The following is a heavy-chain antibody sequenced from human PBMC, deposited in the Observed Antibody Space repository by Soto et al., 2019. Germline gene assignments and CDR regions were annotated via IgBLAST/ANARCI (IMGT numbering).Heavy chain of an antibody. Sequence: QRLSCAASGFTFSSYGMHWVRQAPGKGLEWVAVIWYDGSNKYYADSVKGRFTISRDNSKNTLYLQMNSLRAEDTAVYYCARDPGYGSGSYSYYYYGMDVWGQGTTVTVSS. D-gene: IGHD3-10*01. CDR3: ARDPGYGSGSYSYYYYGMDV. V-gene: IGHV3-33*01. CDR1: GFTFSSYG. J-gene: IGHJ6*02. CDR2: IWYDGSNK.